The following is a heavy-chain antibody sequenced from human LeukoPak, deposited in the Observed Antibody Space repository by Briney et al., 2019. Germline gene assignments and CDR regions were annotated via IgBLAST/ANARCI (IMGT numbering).Heavy chain of an antibody. CDR3: ARVYYDSSGYSDYFDY. J-gene: IGHJ4*02. CDR2: IYHGGTT. Sequence: SGTLSLTCAVSGGSMNSSTWWNWVRQTPGKGLEWIGEIYHGGTTNYNPSLKSRVTISVDTSKNQFSLRLSSVTAADTAVYYCARVYYDSSGYSDYFDYWGQGTLVTVSS. D-gene: IGHD3-22*01. V-gene: IGHV4-4*02. CDR1: GGSMNSSTW.